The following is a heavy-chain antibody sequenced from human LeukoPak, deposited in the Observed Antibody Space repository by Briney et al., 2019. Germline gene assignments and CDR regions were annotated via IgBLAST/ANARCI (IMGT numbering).Heavy chain of an antibody. CDR3: ARISRGYYYGWLWYYFDY. Sequence: NPSETLSLTCTLSGGSISSSSYYWGWIRQPPGKGLEWIGSIYYSGSTYYNPSLKSRVTISVDTSKNQFSLKLSSVTAADTAVYYCARISRGYYYGWLWYYFDYWGQGTLVTVSS. CDR1: GGSISSSSYY. CDR2: IYYSGST. D-gene: IGHD3-22*01. J-gene: IGHJ4*02. V-gene: IGHV4-39*01.